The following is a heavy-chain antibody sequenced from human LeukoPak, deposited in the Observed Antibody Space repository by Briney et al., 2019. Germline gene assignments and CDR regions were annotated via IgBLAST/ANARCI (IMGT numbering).Heavy chain of an antibody. Sequence: PSQTLSLTCTVSGGYISSDNYQWSWIRQPPGKGLEWIGYINYSGSTYYDPSLKSRVTISVDTSKNQFSLKLTSVTAADTAVYYCARYGSGSTWFDPWGQGTLVTVSS. J-gene: IGHJ5*02. V-gene: IGHV4-30-4*01. D-gene: IGHD3-10*01. CDR2: INYSGST. CDR3: ARYGSGSTWFDP. CDR1: GGYISSDNYQ.